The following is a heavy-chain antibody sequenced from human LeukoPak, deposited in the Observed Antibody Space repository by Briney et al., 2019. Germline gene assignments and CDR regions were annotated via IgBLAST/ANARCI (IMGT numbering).Heavy chain of an antibody. Sequence: GGSLRLSCAASGFTFGSYGMSWVRQAPGKGLEWVSFISPSGDRTSNADSVEGRFTISRDNPRDTLYLQMNSLRDEDTAGYYCAIMRGYYDGSGYWVQWGQGTLVTVSS. D-gene: IGHD3-22*01. J-gene: IGHJ4*02. CDR2: ISPSGDRT. V-gene: IGHV3-23*01. CDR1: GFTFGSYG. CDR3: AIMRGYYDGSGYWVQ.